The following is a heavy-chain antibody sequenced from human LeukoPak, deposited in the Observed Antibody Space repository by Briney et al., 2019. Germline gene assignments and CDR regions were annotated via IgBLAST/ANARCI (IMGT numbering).Heavy chain of an antibody. CDR3: AKDTYYDFWSGYHNPGAFDI. V-gene: IGHV3-23*01. CDR2: ISGSGGST. J-gene: IGHJ3*02. D-gene: IGHD3-3*01. Sequence: GGSLRLSCAASGFTFSSYAMSWVRQAPGKGLEWVSAISGSGGSTYYADSVKGRFTISRDNSKNTLYLQMNSLRAEDTAVYYCAKDTYYDFWSGYHNPGAFDIWGQGTMVTVSS. CDR1: GFTFSSYA.